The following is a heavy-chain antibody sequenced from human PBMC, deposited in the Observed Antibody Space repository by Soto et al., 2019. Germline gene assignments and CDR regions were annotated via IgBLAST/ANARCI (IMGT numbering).Heavy chain of an antibody. V-gene: IGHV3-23*01. J-gene: IGHJ6*02. CDR2: ISGSGIST. Sequence: PGGSLRLSCAASGFPFSTYPMNWVRQAPGKGLGWVSGISGSGISTYYADSVKGRFTISRDNSNNTVLLQMHSLRAEDTATYYCVKLTMTTASYYYAMDVWGQGTTVTVSS. CDR3: VKLTMTTASYYYAMDV. CDR1: GFPFSTYP.